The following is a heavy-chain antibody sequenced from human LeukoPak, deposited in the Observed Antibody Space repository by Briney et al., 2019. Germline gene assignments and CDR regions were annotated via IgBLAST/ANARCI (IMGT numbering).Heavy chain of an antibody. D-gene: IGHD2-15*01. CDR3: AREGYCSGASCHSGAHFQH. Sequence: ASVKVSCKASGYTFTGYYMHWVRQAPGQGLEWMGIINLSAGATTYAQKFQGRVTMTRDMATSIVYMELSSLRSADTAVYYCAREGYCSGASCHSGAHFQHWGQGTLVTVSS. CDR2: INLSAGAT. J-gene: IGHJ1*01. CDR1: GYTFTGYY. V-gene: IGHV1-46*01.